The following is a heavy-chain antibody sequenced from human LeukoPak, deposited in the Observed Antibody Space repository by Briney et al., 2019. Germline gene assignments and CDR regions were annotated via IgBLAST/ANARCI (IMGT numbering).Heavy chain of an antibody. D-gene: IGHD1-26*01. CDR1: GGSFSGYY. Sequence: SETLSLTCAVYGGSFSGYYWSWIRQPPGKGLEWIGEINHSGTTNYNSSLKSRVTVSVDTSKNQFSLKLSSVTAADKAVYYCARRYSGSYGLYSHHSMDVRGKGTTVTISS. J-gene: IGHJ6*03. CDR2: INHSGTT. CDR3: ARRYSGSYGLYSHHSMDV. V-gene: IGHV4-34*01.